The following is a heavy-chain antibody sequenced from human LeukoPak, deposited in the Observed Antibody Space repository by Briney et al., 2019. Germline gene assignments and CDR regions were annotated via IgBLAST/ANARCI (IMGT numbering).Heavy chain of an antibody. V-gene: IGHV3-48*02. CDR1: GLTFSTYS. CDR3: ARVRGLFGAYAVLDAFDM. J-gene: IGHJ3*02. Sequence: GGSRRLSCAASGLTFSTYSMNWVRHAPGKGLEWVSYISAGSSTTYYADSVKGRFTISRDNAKNSLYLQMNSLKDEDAAVYYCARVRGLFGAYAVLDAFDMWGQGTMVTVSS. D-gene: IGHD4-17*01. CDR2: ISAGSSTT.